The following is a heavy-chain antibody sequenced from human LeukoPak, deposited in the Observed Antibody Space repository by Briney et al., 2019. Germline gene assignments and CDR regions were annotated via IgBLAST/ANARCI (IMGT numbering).Heavy chain of an antibody. V-gene: IGHV3-30*18. D-gene: IGHD3-22*01. CDR2: ISYDGINK. Sequence: GGSLRLSCAASGFPFSDYGMHWVRQAPGKGLEGVAVISYDGINKFYADSVKGRFTFSKDNSKNTMYLQMNSLRLEDTAVYYCAKGLRNYNDSSGSWGQGTLVTVSS. CDR3: AKGLRNYNDSSGS. CDR1: GFPFSDYG. J-gene: IGHJ4*02.